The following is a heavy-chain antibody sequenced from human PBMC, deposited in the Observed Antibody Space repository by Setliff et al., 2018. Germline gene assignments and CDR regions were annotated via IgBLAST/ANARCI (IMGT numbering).Heavy chain of an antibody. CDR1: GYTFSSYA. J-gene: IGHJ5*02. D-gene: IGHD2-2*01. CDR3: ARDLGYCSRTSCHGDWFDP. Sequence: GASVKVSCKASGYTFSSYAMNWVRQAPGQGLEWMGRINTITGNPTYAQGFTGRFVFSLDTSASTAYLQISSLKPEDTAVYYYARDLGYCSRTSCHGDWFDPWGQGTLVTVSS. V-gene: IGHV7-4-1*02. CDR2: INTITGNP.